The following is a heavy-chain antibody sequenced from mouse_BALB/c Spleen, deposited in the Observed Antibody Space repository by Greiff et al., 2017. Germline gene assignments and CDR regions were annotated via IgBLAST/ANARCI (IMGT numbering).Heavy chain of an antibody. V-gene: IGHV2-2*02. CDR1: GFSLTSYG. CDR2: IWSGGST. Sequence: VQLQQSGPGLVQPSQSLSITCPVSGFSLTSYGVHWVRQSPGKGLEWLGVIWSGGSTDYNAAFISRLSISKDNSKSQVFFKMNSLQANDTAIYYCARVGQVRPYAIDYWGQGTSVTVSS. J-gene: IGHJ4*01. D-gene: IGHD2-14*01. CDR3: ARVGQVRPYAIDY.